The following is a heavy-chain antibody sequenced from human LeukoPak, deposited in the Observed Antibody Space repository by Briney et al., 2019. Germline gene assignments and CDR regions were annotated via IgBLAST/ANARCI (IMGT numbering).Heavy chain of an antibody. CDR2: IYYSGST. CDR1: GGSISSYY. J-gene: IGHJ4*02. Sequence: SETLSLTCTVSGGSISSYYWSWIRQPPGKGLEWIGYIYYSGSTNYNPSLKSRVTISVDTSKNQFSLKLSSVTAADTAVYYCARHYSSSYDILTGYYFDYWGQGTLVTVSS. CDR3: ARHYSSSYDILTGYYFDY. D-gene: IGHD3-9*01. V-gene: IGHV4-59*01.